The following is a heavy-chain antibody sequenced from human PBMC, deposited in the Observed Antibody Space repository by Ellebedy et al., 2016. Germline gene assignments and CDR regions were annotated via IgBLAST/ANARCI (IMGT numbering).Heavy chain of an antibody. J-gene: IGHJ4*02. CDR2: IHYSGTT. D-gene: IGHD5-12*01. V-gene: IGHV4-59*08. CDR3: ARHYMGSGYDFFDN. Sequence: SETLSLTCTISGGSISSYYWSWIRQPPGKGLEWIGYIHYSGTTNYNPSLKSRVTISLATSDNQFSLKLSSVTAADTAVYYCARHYMGSGYDFFDNWGQGTLVTVSS. CDR1: GGSISSYY.